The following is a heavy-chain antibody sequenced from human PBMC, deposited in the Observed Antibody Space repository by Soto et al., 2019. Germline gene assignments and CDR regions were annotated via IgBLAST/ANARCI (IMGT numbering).Heavy chain of an antibody. D-gene: IGHD5-18*01. Sequence: PGGSLRLSCAACGVTLSGTDENWRVRDACRWRWSLSTIDDNGTFTYYADSVKGRFTISRDNSKNTVHLQMKSLGADDTAVYYFPIWSSSGIQRYDFDFWGQGTLVTVSS. CDR2: IDDNGTFT. V-gene: IGHV3-53*01. CDR3: PIWSSSGIQRYDFDF. CDR1: GVTLSGTD. J-gene: IGHJ4*02.